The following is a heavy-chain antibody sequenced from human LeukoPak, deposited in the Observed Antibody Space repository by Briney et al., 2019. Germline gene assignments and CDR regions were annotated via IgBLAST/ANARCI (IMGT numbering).Heavy chain of an antibody. V-gene: IGHV3-23*01. CDR1: GFTFSSYA. CDR3: ARSTVQGIGVGSFDY. J-gene: IGHJ4*02. Sequence: GGSLRLSCAASGFTFSSYAMSWVRQAPGKGLEWVSAISGSGGSTYYADSVKGRFTISRDNSKNTLYLQMNSLRAEDTAVYYCARSTVQGIGVGSFDYWGQGTLVTVSS. D-gene: IGHD6-19*01. CDR2: ISGSGGST.